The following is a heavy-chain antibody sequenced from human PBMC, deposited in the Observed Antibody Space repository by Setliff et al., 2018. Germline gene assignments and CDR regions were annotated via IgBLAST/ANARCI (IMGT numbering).Heavy chain of an antibody. CDR2: MYHSGST. D-gene: IGHD3-9*01. Sequence: SETLSLTCAVSGYSISSDYYWGWIRQPPGKGLEWIGSMYHSGSTYYNPSLKSRVTISVDTSKNQFSLKLSSVTAADTAVYYCARTLYDYDILTGPGYYFDYWGQGTLVTVSS. J-gene: IGHJ4*02. V-gene: IGHV4-38-2*01. CDR1: GYSISSDYY. CDR3: ARTLYDYDILTGPGYYFDY.